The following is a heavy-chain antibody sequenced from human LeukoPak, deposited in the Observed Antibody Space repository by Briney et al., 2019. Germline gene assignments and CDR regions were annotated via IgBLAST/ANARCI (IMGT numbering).Heavy chain of an antibody. D-gene: IGHD3-16*01. CDR3: ARAPIPYDRSRTDYRFDP. CDR1: GGSISSYY. V-gene: IGHV4-59*01. J-gene: IGHJ5*02. Sequence: PPETLSLTCSVSGGSISSYYWSWIRQPPGKGLEWIGYIYYSGSTNYNPSLKSRVTISLDMSKSQFSLKLTSVTAADTAVYYCARAPIPYDRSRTDYRFDPWGQGTLVTVAS. CDR2: IYYSGST.